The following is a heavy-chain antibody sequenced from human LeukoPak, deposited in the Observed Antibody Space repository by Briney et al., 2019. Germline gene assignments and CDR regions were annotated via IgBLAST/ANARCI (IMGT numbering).Heavy chain of an antibody. D-gene: IGHD3-22*01. CDR2: ISYDGSNK. V-gene: IGHV3-30*18. Sequence: GRSLRLSCAASGFTFSSYGMHRVRQAPGKGLEWVAVISYDGSNKYYADSVKGRFTISRDNSKNTLYLQMNSLRAEDTAVYYCAKGGSGYYYGWFDPWGQGTLVTVSS. J-gene: IGHJ5*02. CDR1: GFTFSSYG. CDR3: AKGGSGYYYGWFDP.